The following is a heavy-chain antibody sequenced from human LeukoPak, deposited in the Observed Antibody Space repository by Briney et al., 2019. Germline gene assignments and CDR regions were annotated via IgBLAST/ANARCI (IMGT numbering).Heavy chain of an antibody. CDR2: IYYSGST. CDR1: GGSISSYY. J-gene: IGHJ6*02. Sequence: SETLSLTCTVSGGSISSYYWSWIRQPPGKGLEWIGYIYYSGSTNYNPSLKSRVTISVDTSKNQFSLKLSSVTAADTAVYYCARAHYDSSGYYYGQMEYYYYGMDVWGQGTTVTVSS. D-gene: IGHD3-22*01. CDR3: ARAHYDSSGYYYGQMEYYYYGMDV. V-gene: IGHV4-59*12.